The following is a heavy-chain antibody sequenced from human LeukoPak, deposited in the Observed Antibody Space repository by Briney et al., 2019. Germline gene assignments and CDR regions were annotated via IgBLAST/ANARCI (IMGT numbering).Heavy chain of an antibody. CDR1: GGSISSGSYY. V-gene: IGHV4-39*07. Sequence: PSETLSLTCTVSGGSISSGSYYWSWIRQPAGKGLEWIGSIYHSGSTYYNPSLKSRVTISVDTSKNQFSLKLSSVTAADTAVYYCARLRPIAEVVDYWGQGILVTVSS. CDR3: ARLRPIAEVVDY. D-gene: IGHD6-13*01. J-gene: IGHJ4*02. CDR2: IYHSGST.